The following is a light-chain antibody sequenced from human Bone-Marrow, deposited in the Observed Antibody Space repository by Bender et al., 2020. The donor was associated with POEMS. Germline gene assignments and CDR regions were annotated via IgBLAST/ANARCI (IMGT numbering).Light chain of an antibody. Sequence: QSALTQPASVSGSPGQSITISCTGTSSNVGSYDLVSWYQQHPGKAPRLVIYEVTRRPSGVPDRFSGSKSGNVASLTVSGLQVDDEADYYCAVWDDSLNGWVFGGGTKLTVL. CDR1: SSNVGSYDL. V-gene: IGLV2-14*02. CDR3: AVWDDSLNGWV. CDR2: EVT. J-gene: IGLJ3*02.